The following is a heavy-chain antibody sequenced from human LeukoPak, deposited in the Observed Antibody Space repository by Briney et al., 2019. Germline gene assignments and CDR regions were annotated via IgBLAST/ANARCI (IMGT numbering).Heavy chain of an antibody. CDR2: ISYDGSNK. J-gene: IGHJ4*02. CDR1: GFTFSSYW. D-gene: IGHD2-15*01. CDR3: AKDLGSPDY. V-gene: IGHV3-30*18. Sequence: PGGSLRLSCAASGFTFSSYWMSWVRQAPGKGLEWVVVISYDGSNKYYADSVKGRFTISRDNSKNTLYLQMNSLRAEDTAVYYCAKDLGSPDYWGQGTLVTVSS.